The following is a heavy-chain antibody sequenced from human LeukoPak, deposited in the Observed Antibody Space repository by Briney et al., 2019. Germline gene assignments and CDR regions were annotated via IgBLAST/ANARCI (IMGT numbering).Heavy chain of an antibody. CDR2: ISTSSSYR. V-gene: IGHV3-21*01. J-gene: IGHJ4*02. Sequence: GGSLRLSCAASGFTFSSYSMNWVRQAPGKGLEWVSSISTSSSYRYYADSVKGRFTISRDNAKNSLYLQMNSLRAEDTAVYYCARASAVAGTRHYWGQGTLVTVSS. CDR3: ARASAVAGTRHY. D-gene: IGHD6-19*01. CDR1: GFTFSSYS.